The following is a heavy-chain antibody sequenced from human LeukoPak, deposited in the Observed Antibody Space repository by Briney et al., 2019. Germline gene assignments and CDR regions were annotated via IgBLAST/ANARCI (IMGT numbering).Heavy chain of an antibody. CDR2: INHSGST. Sequence: SETLSLTCAVYGGSFSGYYWSWIRQPPGKGLEWIGEINHSGSTNYNPSLKSRVTISVDTSRNQFSLKLSSVTAADTAVYYCASYGSGSYRASDYWGQGTLVTVSS. V-gene: IGHV4-34*01. D-gene: IGHD3-10*01. J-gene: IGHJ4*02. CDR1: GGSFSGYY. CDR3: ASYGSGSYRASDY.